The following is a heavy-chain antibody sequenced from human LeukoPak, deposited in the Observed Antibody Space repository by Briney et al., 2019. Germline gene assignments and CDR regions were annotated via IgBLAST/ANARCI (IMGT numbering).Heavy chain of an antibody. CDR3: ARMFSDYDSSGYYYTLDY. J-gene: IGHJ4*02. CDR2: ISSGSSYI. Sequence: GGSLRLSCAASAFXFSSYSINWVRQAPGKGQEWVSSISSGSSYIYYADSVKGRFTISRDNAKNSLYLQMNSLRAEDTAVYYCARMFSDYDSSGYYYTLDYWGQGTLVTVSS. D-gene: IGHD3-22*01. CDR1: AFXFSSYS. V-gene: IGHV3-21*01.